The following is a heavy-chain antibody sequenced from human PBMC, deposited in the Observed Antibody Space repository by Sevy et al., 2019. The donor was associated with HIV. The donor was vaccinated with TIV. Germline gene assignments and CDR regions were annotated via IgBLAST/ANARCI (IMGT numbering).Heavy chain of an antibody. Sequence: SETLSLTCTVSGRSISSGSYYWGWIRQPPGKGLEWIGTMNYDGSAYYNPSLQSRVSMSVETSKNQFSLNLGSVTAADTAVYFCARGEDSAMIDYWGQGTLVTVSS. CDR3: ARGEDSAMIDY. CDR2: MNYDGSA. CDR1: GRSISSGSYY. D-gene: IGHD5-18*01. V-gene: IGHV4-39*01. J-gene: IGHJ4*02.